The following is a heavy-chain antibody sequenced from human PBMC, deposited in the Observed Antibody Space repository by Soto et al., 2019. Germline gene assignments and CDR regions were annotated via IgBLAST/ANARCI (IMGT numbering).Heavy chain of an antibody. J-gene: IGHJ4*02. CDR2: INPGSGVT. Sequence: ASVKVSCKASGYSFTKYHMHWVRQAPGQGLEWMGWINPGSGVTNQAQKFQGRVTMTRDTSITTTYMELNSLTSDDTAVYYCARVAGHKNARFDTWGQGALVTVSS. CDR1: GYSFTKYH. D-gene: IGHD1-1*01. V-gene: IGHV1-2*02. CDR3: ARVAGHKNARFDT.